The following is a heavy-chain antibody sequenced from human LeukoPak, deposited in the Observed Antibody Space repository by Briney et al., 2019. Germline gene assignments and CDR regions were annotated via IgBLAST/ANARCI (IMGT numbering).Heavy chain of an antibody. J-gene: IGHJ3*02. V-gene: IGHV4-4*07. CDR2: IYTSGST. CDR1: GGSISSYY. CDR3: AREGITGTTGDAFDI. D-gene: IGHD1-7*01. Sequence: SETLSLTCTVSGGSISSYYWSWIRQPAGKGLEWIGRIYTSGSTNCNPSLKSRVTMSVDTSKNQFSLKLSSVTAADTAVYYCAREGITGTTGDAFDIWGQGTMVTVSS.